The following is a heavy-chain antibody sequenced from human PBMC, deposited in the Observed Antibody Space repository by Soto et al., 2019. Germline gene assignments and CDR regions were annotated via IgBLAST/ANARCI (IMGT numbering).Heavy chain of an antibody. CDR3: AREIRYCANGVCSSSAMDV. J-gene: IGHJ6*02. CDR1: GASISSSDYY. Sequence: SETLSLTCTVSGASISSSDYYWSWIRQPPGKGLEWIGYSHYSGSTYYNPSLKSRVAISLDTSKNQFSLRLASVAATDTAVYFCAREIRYCANGVCSSSAMDVWGQGTTVTVSS. V-gene: IGHV4-30-4*01. D-gene: IGHD2-8*01. CDR2: SHYSGST.